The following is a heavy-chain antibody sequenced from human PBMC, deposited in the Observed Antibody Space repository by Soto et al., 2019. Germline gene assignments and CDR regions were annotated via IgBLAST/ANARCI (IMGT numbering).Heavy chain of an antibody. V-gene: IGHV1-3*05. CDR2: INAGNGNT. CDR3: ARVSGYYLPEY. Sequence: QVQLVQSGAEEKKPGSSVKVSCKASGYTFTNYAMHWVRQAPGQRLEWMGWINAGNGNTKYSQKFQGRVTITRDTSASTAYMELSILRSEDTAVYYCARVSGYYLPEYWGQGTLVTVSS. J-gene: IGHJ4*02. D-gene: IGHD5-12*01. CDR1: GYTFTNYA.